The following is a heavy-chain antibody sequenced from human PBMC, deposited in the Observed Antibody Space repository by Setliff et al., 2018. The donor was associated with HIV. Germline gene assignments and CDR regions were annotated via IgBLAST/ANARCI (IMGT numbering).Heavy chain of an antibody. CDR1: GGSFNDYY. D-gene: IGHD6-19*01. CDR3: ARLRQWLAFFDS. Sequence: PSETLSLTCAVYGGSFNDYYWTWIRQPPGKGLEWIGEIDHSGSTKYHASLKSRVTISVDTSQNQFSLKLTSVTAADTAVYYCARLRQWLAFFDSWGQGTLVTVS. J-gene: IGHJ4*02. CDR2: IDHSGST. V-gene: IGHV4-34*01.